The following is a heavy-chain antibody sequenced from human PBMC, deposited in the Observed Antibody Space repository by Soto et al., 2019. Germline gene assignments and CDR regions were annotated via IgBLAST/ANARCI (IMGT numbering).Heavy chain of an antibody. D-gene: IGHD7-27*01. CDR3: AKAWGIDY. CDR1: GFTFSSYT. V-gene: IGHV3-23*01. J-gene: IGHJ4*02. CDR2: ISGSGSST. Sequence: PGGSLRLSCAASGFTFSSYTMSWVRQAPGKGLEWVSTISGSGSSTYSADSVKGRFTTSRDNSKNTLYLQMNSLRVEDTAIYYCAKAWGIDYWGQGTLVTVSS.